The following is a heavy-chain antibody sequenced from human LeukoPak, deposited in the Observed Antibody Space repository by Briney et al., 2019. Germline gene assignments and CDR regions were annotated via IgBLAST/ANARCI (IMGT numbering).Heavy chain of an antibody. D-gene: IGHD5-24*01. CDR3: ANEGWLQLTY. CDR2: ISGSGGST. V-gene: IGHV3-23*01. J-gene: IGHJ4*02. Sequence: GGSLRLSCAASGFTFSSYAMSWVRQAPGKGLEWVSAISGSGGSTYYADSVKGRFTISRDNSKNTLYLQMNSLRADDTAVYFCANEGWLQLTYWGQGTLVTVSS. CDR1: GFTFSSYA.